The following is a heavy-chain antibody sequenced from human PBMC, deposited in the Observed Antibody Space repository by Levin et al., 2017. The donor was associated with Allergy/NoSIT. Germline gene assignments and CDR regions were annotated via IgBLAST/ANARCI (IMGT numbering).Heavy chain of an antibody. CDR2: ISYNGTNK. Sequence: AGGSLRLSCAASGFTFSNYGMHWVRQAPGKGLEWVAVISYNGTNKYCADSVKGRFTISRDNSKNTLFLQMSSLRAEDTAVYYCAKDHKAATGSASLYGMDGWGQGTTVTVSS. V-gene: IGHV3-30*18. CDR3: AKDHKAATGSASLYGMDG. D-gene: IGHD6-13*01. J-gene: IGHJ6*02. CDR1: GFTFSNYG.